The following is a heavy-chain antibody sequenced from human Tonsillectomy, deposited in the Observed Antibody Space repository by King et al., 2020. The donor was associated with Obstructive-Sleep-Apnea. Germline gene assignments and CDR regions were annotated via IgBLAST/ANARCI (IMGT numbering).Heavy chain of an antibody. CDR1: GYSFTSYW. J-gene: IGHJ4*02. Sequence: VQLVESGAEVKKPGESLKISCKGSGYSFTSYWIGWVRQMPGKGLEGMGIIYPGDSDTRYSPSFQGQVTISADKSISTAYLQWSSLKASDTAMYYCASGYDYLYYDRPTDYWGQGTLVTVSS. D-gene: IGHD3-22*01. CDR3: ASGYDYLYYDRPTDY. V-gene: IGHV5-51*01. CDR2: IYPGDSDT.